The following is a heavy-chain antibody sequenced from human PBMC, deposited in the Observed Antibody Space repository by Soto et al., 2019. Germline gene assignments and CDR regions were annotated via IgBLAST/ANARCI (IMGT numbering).Heavy chain of an antibody. J-gene: IGHJ6*02. CDR1: GFAFSSYN. CDR2: ITRTGGTA. D-gene: IGHD6-19*01. CDR3: VKESSPPYYNPHGLDV. Sequence: GGSLRLSGSASGFAFSSYNMHWVRQAPGKGLERVSTITRTGGTAFYADSVKGRFTISINNSKNTMYLPMSSLRAEDTAISYCVKESSPPYYNPHGLDVWGQGTTVTVSS. V-gene: IGHV3-64D*06.